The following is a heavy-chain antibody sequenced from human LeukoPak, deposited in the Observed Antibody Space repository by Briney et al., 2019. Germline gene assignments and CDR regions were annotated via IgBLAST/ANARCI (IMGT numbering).Heavy chain of an antibody. CDR3: ARRGGNDYKYNAFDI. CDR1: GFTFSSHE. D-gene: IGHD4-11*01. V-gene: IGHV3-48*03. CDR2: ISSSGSSK. J-gene: IGHJ3*02. Sequence: GGSLRLSCAASGFTFSSHEMNWVRQAPGKGLECVSYISSSGSSKYYADSVKGRLTISRDNAKNSLYLQMNSLRAEDTAVYYCARRGGNDYKYNAFDIWGQGTMVTVSS.